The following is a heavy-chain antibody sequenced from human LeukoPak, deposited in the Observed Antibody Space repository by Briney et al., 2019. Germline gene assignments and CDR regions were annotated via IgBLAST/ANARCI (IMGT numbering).Heavy chain of an antibody. CDR2: ISTYDGNT. CDR1: GYTFTSYG. Sequence: ASVKVSCKASGYTFTSYGFSWVRQAPGQGPEWMGWISTYDGNTNYAQKLQGRVTMTTETSTSTAYMELRSLRSDDTAVYYCARDHCNSSSCPLFDYWGQGTLVTVSS. CDR3: ARDHCNSSSCPLFDY. J-gene: IGHJ4*02. V-gene: IGHV1-18*04. D-gene: IGHD2-2*01.